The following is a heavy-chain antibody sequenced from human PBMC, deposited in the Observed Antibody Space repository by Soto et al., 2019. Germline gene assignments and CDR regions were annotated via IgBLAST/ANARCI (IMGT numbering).Heavy chain of an antibody. D-gene: IGHD3-10*01. J-gene: IGHJ6*02. V-gene: IGHV1-18*01. CDR1: VYTFTTYG. Sequence: ASVTVSCKASVYTFTTYGISWVRQAPGQGLEWLGWINTHNGNTNYAQNLQGRVIMTADTSTSTAYMELRSLRSDDTAIYYYTREGSAPYYYYGMDAWGQGTTVTVSS. CDR2: INTHNGNT. CDR3: TREGSAPYYYYGMDA.